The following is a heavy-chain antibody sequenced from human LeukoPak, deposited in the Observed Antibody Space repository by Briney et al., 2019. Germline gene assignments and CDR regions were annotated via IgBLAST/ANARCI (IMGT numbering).Heavy chain of an antibody. J-gene: IGHJ4*02. D-gene: IGHD3-10*01. CDR1: GFTFSSYA. Sequence: GGSLRLSCAASGFTFSSYAMHWVRQAPGKGLEWVAVISYDGSNKYYADSVKGRFTISRDNSKNTLYLQMNSLRAEDTAVYYCARGGDGSGSLGQFDYWGQGTLVTVSS. V-gene: IGHV3-30*04. CDR3: ARGGDGSGSLGQFDY. CDR2: ISYDGSNK.